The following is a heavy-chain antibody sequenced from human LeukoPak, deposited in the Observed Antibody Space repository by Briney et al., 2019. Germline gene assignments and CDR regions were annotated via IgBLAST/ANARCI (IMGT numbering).Heavy chain of an antibody. CDR3: AREENYCSGSTCPFDY. Sequence: GASVKVSCKASGYTFTSYYMHWVRQAPGQGLEWMGIINPSGGSTGYAQKFQGRVTMTRDTSTSTVYMELSSLRSEDTAVYYCAREENYCSGSTCPFDYWGQGTLVTVSS. J-gene: IGHJ4*02. CDR2: INPSGGST. CDR1: GYTFTSYY. V-gene: IGHV1-46*01. D-gene: IGHD2-2*01.